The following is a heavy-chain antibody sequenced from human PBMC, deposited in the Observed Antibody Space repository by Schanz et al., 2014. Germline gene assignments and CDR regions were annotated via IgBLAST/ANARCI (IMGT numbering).Heavy chain of an antibody. D-gene: IGHD2-8*02. V-gene: IGHV3-23*01. CDR2: ISGSGGST. Sequence: EVQLLESGGGLVQPGGSLRLSCLASGFAFSSYGMNWLRQAPGKGLEWVSAISGSGGSTYYADSVRGRFTMSRDNSKNTVHLQMSSLRVEDTAVYYCAKTLFPGGTQTFGNWGRGTLVTVSS. J-gene: IGHJ4*02. CDR3: AKTLFPGGTQTFGN. CDR1: GFAFSSYG.